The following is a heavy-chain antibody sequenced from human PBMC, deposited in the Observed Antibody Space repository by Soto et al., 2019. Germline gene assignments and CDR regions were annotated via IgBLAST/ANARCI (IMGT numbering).Heavy chain of an antibody. CDR1: GGSISNKRYY. CDR2: IHYSGST. Sequence: PSETLSLTCTVSGGSISNKRYYWGWLRQPPGKGLEWIGSIHYSGSTYDNPSLKSRVTISVDTSKNQLSLKLKSVTAADKAVYYCARHVSLGYCTPTNGDLLSWFDAWGQGTQVTVSS. D-gene: IGHD2-8*01. J-gene: IGHJ5*02. V-gene: IGHV4-39*01. CDR3: ARHVSLGYCTPTNGDLLSWFDA.